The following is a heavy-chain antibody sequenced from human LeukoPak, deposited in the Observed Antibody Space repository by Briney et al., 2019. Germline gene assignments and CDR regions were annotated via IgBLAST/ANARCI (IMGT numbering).Heavy chain of an antibody. CDR2: IYTGGGR. CDR1: GFTVSSYY. V-gene: IGHV3-53*01. Sequence: GGSLRLSCAASGFTVSSYYMNWVRQAPGKELEWVSVIYTGGGRYYADSVRGRFTISRDTSKNMVFLQMNSLRAEDTAVYYCVRSMNGRYGFFDYWGQGILVTVSS. J-gene: IGHJ4*02. D-gene: IGHD1-26*01. CDR3: VRSMNGRYGFFDY.